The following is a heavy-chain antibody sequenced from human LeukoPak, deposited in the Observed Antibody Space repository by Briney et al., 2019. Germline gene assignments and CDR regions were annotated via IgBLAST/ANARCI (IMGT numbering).Heavy chain of an antibody. D-gene: IGHD2-8*01. CDR1: GGSIRSGGDY. Sequence: PSETLSLTCTVSGGSIRSGGDYWSWIWQPAGKGLEWIGRIYNTGSTNYNPSLRSRVTISVDTSKNQFSLKLRSVTAADTAVYYCARESDVLMVNGNHWFDPWGQGTLVTVSS. V-gene: IGHV4-61*02. CDR2: IYNTGST. CDR3: ARESDVLMVNGNHWFDP. J-gene: IGHJ5*02.